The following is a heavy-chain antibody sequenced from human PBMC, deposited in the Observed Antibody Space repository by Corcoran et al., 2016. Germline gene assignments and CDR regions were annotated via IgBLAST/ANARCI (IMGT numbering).Heavy chain of an antibody. CDR3: AREDYIRGIAVAETYYYYYGMDV. J-gene: IGHJ6*02. CDR1: GGTFSSYA. D-gene: IGHD6-19*01. CDR2: IIPIFGTA. V-gene: IGHV1-69*01. Sequence: QVQLVQSGAEVKKPGSSVKVSCKASGGTFSSYAISWVRQAPGQGLEWMGGIIPIFGTANYAQKFQGRVTITADESTSTAYMELSSLRSEDTAVYYCAREDYIRGIAVAETYYYYYGMDVWGQGTTVTVSS.